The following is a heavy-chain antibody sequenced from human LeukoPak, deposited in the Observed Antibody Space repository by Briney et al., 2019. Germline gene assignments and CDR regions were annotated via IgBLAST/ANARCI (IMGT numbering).Heavy chain of an antibody. CDR3: ARGSLRFDP. Sequence: SETLSLTCAVYGGSFSGYYWSWIRQPPGKGLEWIGEINHSGSTNYNPSLKSRVTKSVDTSKNQFSLKLSSVTAADTAVYYCARGSLRFDPWGQGTLVTVSS. V-gene: IGHV4-34*01. CDR1: GGSFSGYY. CDR2: INHSGST. J-gene: IGHJ5*02.